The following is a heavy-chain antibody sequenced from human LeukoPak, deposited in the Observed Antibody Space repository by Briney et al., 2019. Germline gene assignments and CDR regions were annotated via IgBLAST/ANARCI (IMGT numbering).Heavy chain of an antibody. J-gene: IGHJ4*02. CDR3: VRTNPWDLTYYFDY. CDR2: IFHSGST. CDR1: GGSIKSHF. Sequence: SETLSLTCAVSGGSIKSHFWSWVRQPPGKRLEWIGYIFHSGSTNYNPSLKSRVTISVDTSKNQFSLRLTSVTAADTAVYYCVRTNPWDLTYYFDYWGQGTLVTVSS. V-gene: IGHV4-59*11. D-gene: IGHD1-14*01.